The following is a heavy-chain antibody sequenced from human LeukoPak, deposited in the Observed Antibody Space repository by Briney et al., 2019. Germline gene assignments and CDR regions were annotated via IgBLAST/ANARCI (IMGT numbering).Heavy chain of an antibody. CDR1: RSTFSSYW. CDR3: ATEGPLPGGHDY. J-gene: IGHJ4*02. Sequence: GGSLRLSCAASRSTFSSYWMHWVRQAPGKGLVWVSRVNSDGSSTNYADSVKGRFTISRDNAKNTLYLQMNSLGVEDTAVYYCATEGPLPGGHDYWGQGTLVTVSS. V-gene: IGHV3-74*01. D-gene: IGHD2-15*01. CDR2: VNSDGSST.